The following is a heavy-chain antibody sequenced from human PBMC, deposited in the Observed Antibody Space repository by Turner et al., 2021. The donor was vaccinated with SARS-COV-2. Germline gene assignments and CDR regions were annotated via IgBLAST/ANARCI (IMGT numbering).Heavy chain of an antibody. CDR1: GYTFTASC. V-gene: IGHV1-2*02. Sequence: VQLVQFGAAVKKPGAPGRVPCQASGYTFTASCIHGVRQAPGQGLEWMGWINPNSGGTNYAQKFQGRVTMTRDTSISTAYMELSRLRSDDTAVYYCAVEFIAVAGTGGYWGQGTLVTVSS. D-gene: IGHD6-19*01. CDR3: AVEFIAVAGTGGY. CDR2: INPNSGGT. J-gene: IGHJ4*02.